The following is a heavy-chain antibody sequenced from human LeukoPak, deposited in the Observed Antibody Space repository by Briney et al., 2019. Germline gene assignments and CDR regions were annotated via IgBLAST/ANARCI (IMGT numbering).Heavy chain of an antibody. Sequence: PGGPLRLSCAASGFTFSSYAMSWVRQAPGKGLEWVSAISGSGGSTYYADSVKGRFTISRDNSKNTLYLQMNRLRAEDTAVYYCAKDPVVVAATTPYYFDYWGQGTLVTVSS. CDR3: AKDPVVVAATTPYYFDY. D-gene: IGHD2-15*01. V-gene: IGHV3-23*01. CDR2: ISGSGGST. CDR1: GFTFSSYA. J-gene: IGHJ4*02.